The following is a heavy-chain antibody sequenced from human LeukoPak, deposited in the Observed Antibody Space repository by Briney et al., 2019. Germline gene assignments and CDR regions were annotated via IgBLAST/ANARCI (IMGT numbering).Heavy chain of an antibody. CDR1: GFSVSSSY. D-gene: IGHD4-17*01. V-gene: IGHV3-66*01. CDR3: ARDCGGDSDY. J-gene: IGHJ4*02. Sequence: GGSLRLSCAASGFSVSSSYMSWVRQAPGKGLECVSVISRSGSTYYADSVKGRFTISRDNSKNTLYIQMHSLRAEDTAVYYCARDCGGDSDYWGQGTLVTVSS. CDR2: ISRSGST.